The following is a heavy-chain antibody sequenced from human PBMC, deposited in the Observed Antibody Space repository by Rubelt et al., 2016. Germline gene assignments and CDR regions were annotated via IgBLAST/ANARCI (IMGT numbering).Heavy chain of an antibody. CDR1: GFTVSSNY. Sequence: EVQLVESGGGLIQPGGSLRLSCAASGFTVSSNYMSWVRQAPGKGLEWVSAISGSGGSTYYADSVKGRFTISRDNSKNKLYLQMNSLRAEDTAVYYCAKELGMAPRPYYFDYWGQGTLVTVAS. CDR3: AKELGMAPRPYYFDY. V-gene: IGHV3-23*04. CDR2: ISGSGGST. D-gene: IGHD1-14*01. J-gene: IGHJ4*02.